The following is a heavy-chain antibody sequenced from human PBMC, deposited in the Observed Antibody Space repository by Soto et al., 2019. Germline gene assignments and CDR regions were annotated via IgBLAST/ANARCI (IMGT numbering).Heavy chain of an antibody. CDR3: ARERRRRGGPGYYYGMDV. V-gene: IGHV1-69*12. J-gene: IGHJ6*02. CDR1: GGTFRIYA. D-gene: IGHD3-10*01. CDR2: IIPIFGTP. Sequence: QVQLVQSGAEVKKPGSSVKVSCKASGGTFRIYAITWVRQAPGQGLEWMGGIIPIFGTPNYAQKFQGRVTISADESTSTAYMELSGLRSEDTAVYYCARERRRRGGPGYYYGMDVWGQGTTVTVSS.